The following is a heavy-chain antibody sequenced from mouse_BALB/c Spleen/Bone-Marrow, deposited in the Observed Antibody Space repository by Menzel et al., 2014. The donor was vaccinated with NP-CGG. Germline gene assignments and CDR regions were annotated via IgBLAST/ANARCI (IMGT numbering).Heavy chain of an antibody. J-gene: IGHJ4*01. CDR3: ARYALRYDSYAMDY. Sequence: EVQLQQSGAELAKPGASVKLSCTASGFNIKDTYMHWVRQRPEQGLEWIGRIDPANGNTKYDPKFQGKATITADTSSNTAYLQLSSLTSEDTAVYYRARYALRYDSYAMDYWGQGTSVTVSS. CDR2: IDPANGNT. V-gene: IGHV14-3*02. CDR1: GFNIKDTY. D-gene: IGHD1-1*01.